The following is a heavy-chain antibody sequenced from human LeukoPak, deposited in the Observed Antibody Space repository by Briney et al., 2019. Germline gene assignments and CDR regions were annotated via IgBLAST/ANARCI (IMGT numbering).Heavy chain of an antibody. Sequence: PGGSLRLSCAASGFTFSSYAMHWVRQAPGKGLEWVAVISYDGSNKYYADSVKGRFTISRDNSKNTLYLQMNSLRAEDTAVYYCAKDRVHFDYWGQGTLVTVSS. D-gene: IGHD3-10*01. J-gene: IGHJ4*02. CDR1: GFTFSSYA. V-gene: IGHV3-30*04. CDR3: AKDRVHFDY. CDR2: ISYDGSNK.